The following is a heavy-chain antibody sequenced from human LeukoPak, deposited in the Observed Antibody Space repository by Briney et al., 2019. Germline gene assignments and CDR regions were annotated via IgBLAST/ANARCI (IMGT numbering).Heavy chain of an antibody. V-gene: IGHV4-4*07. CDR3: ARETADLGRSFDY. CDR2: IYTTGST. Sequence: SETLSLTCTVSGGSISSYFWSWIRQPAGKGLEWIGRIYTTGSTNYNPSLTSRVTMSVDTSKNHFSLKLTSVTAADTAVYYCARETADLGRSFDYWGQGALVTVSS. D-gene: IGHD1-1*01. CDR1: GGSISSYF. J-gene: IGHJ4*02.